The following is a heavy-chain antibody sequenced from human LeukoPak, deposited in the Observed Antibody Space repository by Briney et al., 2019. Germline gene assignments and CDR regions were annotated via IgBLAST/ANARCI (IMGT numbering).Heavy chain of an antibody. CDR1: GFTFSSYS. CDR3: ARPGVATTADASDI. V-gene: IGHV3-21*01. Sequence: PGGSLRLSCAASGFTFSSYSMNWVRQAPGKGLEWVSSISSSSSYIYYADSVKGRFTISRDNAKNSLYLQMNSLRAEDTAVYYCARPGVATTADASDIWGQGTMVTVSS. CDR2: ISSSSSYI. D-gene: IGHD5-24*01. J-gene: IGHJ3*02.